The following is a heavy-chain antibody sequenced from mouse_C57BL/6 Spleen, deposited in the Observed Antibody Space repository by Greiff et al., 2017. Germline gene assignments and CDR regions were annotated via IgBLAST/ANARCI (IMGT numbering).Heavy chain of an antibody. CDR1: GYAFSSYW. J-gene: IGHJ3*01. D-gene: IGHD2-4*01. CDR3: ARGGDYEAWFAY. V-gene: IGHV1-80*01. Sequence: QVQLQQSGAALVKPGASVKISCKASGYAFSSYWMNWVKQRPGKGLAWIGQIYPGDGDTNYNGKFKGKATLTADKSSSTAYMQLSSLTSEDSAVYFCARGGDYEAWFAYWGQGNLVTVSA. CDR2: IYPGDGDT.